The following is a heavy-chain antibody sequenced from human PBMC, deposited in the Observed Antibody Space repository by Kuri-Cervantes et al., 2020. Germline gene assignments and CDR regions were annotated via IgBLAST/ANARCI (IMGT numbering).Heavy chain of an antibody. CDR3: ARAAGITGTTGWSHYYYYYYMDV. CDR1: GYTFTSYA. Sequence: ASVKVSCKASGYTFTSYAMNWVRQAPGQGLEWMGWISAYNGNTNYAQKLQGRVTMTTDTSTSTAYMELRSLRSDDTAVYYCARAAGITGTTGWSHYYYYYYMDVWGKGTTVTVSS. J-gene: IGHJ6*03. CDR2: ISAYNGNT. V-gene: IGHV1-18*01. D-gene: IGHD1-7*01.